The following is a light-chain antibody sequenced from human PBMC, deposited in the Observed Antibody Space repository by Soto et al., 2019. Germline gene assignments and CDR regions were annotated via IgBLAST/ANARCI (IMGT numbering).Light chain of an antibody. CDR2: EVN. V-gene: IGLV2-14*01. J-gene: IGLJ2*01. Sequence: QSALTQPASVSGSPGQSITISCTGTSSDDGNYNYVSWYQQYPGKAPKLMIYEVNNRPSGVSNRFSGSKSGNTASLTISGLQVEDEDDYYCSSYTSSSTSVLFGGGTKLTVL. CDR1: SSDDGNYNY. CDR3: SSYTSSSTSVL.